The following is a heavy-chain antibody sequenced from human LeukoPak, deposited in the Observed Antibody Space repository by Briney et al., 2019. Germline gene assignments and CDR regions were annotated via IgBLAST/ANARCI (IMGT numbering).Heavy chain of an antibody. J-gene: IGHJ6*02. Sequence: GGSLRLSSAASGFTFSSYAMSWVRQAPGKGLEWVSAISGSGGSTYYADSVKGRFTISRDNSKNTLYLQMNSLRAEDTAVYYCAKSAVPAPVVLNMDVWGQGTTVTVSS. CDR2: ISGSGGST. CDR3: AKSAVPAPVVLNMDV. V-gene: IGHV3-23*01. D-gene: IGHD2-2*01. CDR1: GFTFSSYA.